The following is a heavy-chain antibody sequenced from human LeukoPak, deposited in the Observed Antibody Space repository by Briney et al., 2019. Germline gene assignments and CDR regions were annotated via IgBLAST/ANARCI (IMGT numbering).Heavy chain of an antibody. V-gene: IGHV4-4*07. CDR2: IYTSGST. CDR3: ARDSGYCSSTSCSPANWFDP. D-gene: IGHD2-2*03. CDR1: GGSISSYY. J-gene: IGHJ5*02. Sequence: SETLSLTCTVSGGSISSYYWSWLRQPAGKGLEWIGRIYTSGSTNYNPSLKSRVTMSVDTSKNQFSLKLSSVTAADTAVYYCARDSGYCSSTSCSPANWFDPWGQGTLVTVSS.